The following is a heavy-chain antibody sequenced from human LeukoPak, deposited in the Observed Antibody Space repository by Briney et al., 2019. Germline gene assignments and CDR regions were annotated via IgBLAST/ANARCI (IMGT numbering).Heavy chain of an antibody. CDR1: GGSISSYY. J-gene: IGHJ3*02. D-gene: IGHD5-18*01. CDR3: ASTWIQLWFGAFDI. CDR2: IYYSGST. V-gene: IGHV4-59*01. Sequence: SETLSLTCTVSGGSISSYYWSWIRQSAGKGLEWIGYIYYSGSTNYNPSLKSRVTISVDTSKNQFSLKLSSVTAADTAVYYCASTWIQLWFGAFDIWGQGTMVTVSS.